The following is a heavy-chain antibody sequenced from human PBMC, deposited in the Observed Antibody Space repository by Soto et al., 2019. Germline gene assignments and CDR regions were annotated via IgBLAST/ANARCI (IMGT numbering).Heavy chain of an antibody. D-gene: IGHD3-10*01. CDR3: AVHPAYYYGSGPFDP. V-gene: IGHV1-69*13. CDR1: GGTFSSYA. J-gene: IGHJ5*02. CDR2: IIPIFGTA. Sequence: ASVKVSCKASGGTFSSYAISWVRQAPGQGLEWMGGIIPIFGTANYAQKFQGRVTITADESTSTAYMELSSLRSEDTAVYYCAVHPAYYYGSGPFDPWGQGTLVTVSS.